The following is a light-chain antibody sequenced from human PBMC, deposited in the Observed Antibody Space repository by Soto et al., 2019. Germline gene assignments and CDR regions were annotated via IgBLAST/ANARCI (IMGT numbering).Light chain of an antibody. CDR1: QSINNW. Sequence: DIQMTQSPSTLSASVGDRVTITCRASQSINNWLAWYQQNPGKAPNLLIYKASSLQSGVPSRFSGSGSGTEFTLTISSLQPDASATYYCQHYNSYPWTFGQETTVEIK. CDR3: QHYNSYPWT. J-gene: IGKJ1*01. V-gene: IGKV1-5*03. CDR2: KAS.